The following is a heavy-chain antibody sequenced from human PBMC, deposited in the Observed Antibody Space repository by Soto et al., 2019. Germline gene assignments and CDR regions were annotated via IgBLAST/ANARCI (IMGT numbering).Heavy chain of an antibody. CDR2: IYYRGGT. CDR1: GGSISSHY. CDR3: ARTSTYYYDSSGFYHDY. V-gene: IGHV4-59*11. D-gene: IGHD3-22*01. J-gene: IGHJ4*02. Sequence: PSETLSLTCTVSGGSISSHYWSWIRQPPGKGLEWIGHIYYRGGTTYNSSLKSRVTISIDTSKNQFSLILNSVTTADTAVYHCARTSTYYYDSSGFYHDYWGQGTLVTVSS.